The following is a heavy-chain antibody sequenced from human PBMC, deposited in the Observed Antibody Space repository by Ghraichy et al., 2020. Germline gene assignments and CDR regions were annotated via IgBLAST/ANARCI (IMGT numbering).Heavy chain of an antibody. V-gene: IGHV1-69*05. D-gene: IGHD2-21*02. J-gene: IGHJ4*02. CDR3: ERDQGHCSGSDCNSFDS. Sequence: SVKVSCKTCRAPVRSSAMGSERQFPGQVVERIGGVIPVLGTEYYARKFQGRVKVTTDESTSTAHMELSGLTSDDSAIYYCERDQGHCSGSDCNSFDSWGQGILVTVS. CDR2: VIPVLGTE. CDR1: RAPVRSSA.